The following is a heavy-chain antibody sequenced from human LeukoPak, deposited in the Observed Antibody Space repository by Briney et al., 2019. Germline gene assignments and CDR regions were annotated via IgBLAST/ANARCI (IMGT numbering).Heavy chain of an antibody. CDR2: INWNGGST. V-gene: IGHV3-20*04. D-gene: IGHD3-16*01. Sequence: GGSLRLSCAASGFTFSTYGMSWVRQAPGKGLEWVSGINWNGGSTGYADSVKGRFTISRDNAKNSLYLQMNSLRAEDTAVYYCARDGDSYYYYYMDVWGKGTTVTVSS. CDR1: GFTFSTYG. CDR3: ARDGDSYYYYYMDV. J-gene: IGHJ6*03.